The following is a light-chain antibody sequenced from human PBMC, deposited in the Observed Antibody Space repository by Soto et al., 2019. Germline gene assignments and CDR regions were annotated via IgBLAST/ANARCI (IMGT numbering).Light chain of an antibody. CDR1: SSDVGGYNY. V-gene: IGLV2-14*01. CDR3: SSYTTITLWV. Sequence: QAVVTQPASVSGSPGQSITISCTGTSSDVGGYNYVSWYQQHPGKAPKLMIYEVSNRPSGVSNRFSGSKSGNTASLTISGLQAEDEADYYCSSYTTITLWVFGGGTKLTVL. J-gene: IGLJ3*02. CDR2: EVS.